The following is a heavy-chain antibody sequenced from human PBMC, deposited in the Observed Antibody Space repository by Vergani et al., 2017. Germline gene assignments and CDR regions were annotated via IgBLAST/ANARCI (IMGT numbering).Heavy chain of an antibody. J-gene: IGHJ6*03. CDR3: ARVQFPYYYYYYMDV. Sequence: EVLLVESGGGLVQPGGSLRLSCAASGFTFSSYWMSWVRQAPGKGLEWVANIKQDGSEKYYVDSVKGRFTISRDNAKNSLYLQMNSLRAEDTAVYYCARVQFPYYYYYYMDVWGKGTTVTVSS. D-gene: IGHD4-11*01. V-gene: IGHV3-7*01. CDR1: GFTFSSYW. CDR2: IKQDGSEK.